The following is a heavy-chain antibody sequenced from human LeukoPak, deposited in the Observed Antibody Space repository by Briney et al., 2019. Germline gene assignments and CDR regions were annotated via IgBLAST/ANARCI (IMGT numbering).Heavy chain of an antibody. J-gene: IGHJ4*02. CDR1: GGTFSSYA. V-gene: IGHV1-18*01. CDR2: ISAYNGNT. CDR3: ASSPVAGGY. D-gene: IGHD6-19*01. Sequence: ASVKVSCKASGGTFSSYAISWVRQAPGQGLEWMGWISAYNGNTNYAQKLQGRVTMTTDTSTSTAYMELRSLRSGDTAVYYCASSPVAGGYWGQGTLVTVSS.